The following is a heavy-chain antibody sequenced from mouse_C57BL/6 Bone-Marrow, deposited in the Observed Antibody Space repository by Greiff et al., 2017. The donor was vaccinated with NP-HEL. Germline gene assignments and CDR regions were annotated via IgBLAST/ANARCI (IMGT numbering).Heavy chain of an antibody. CDR2: IYPRSGTT. CDR1: GYTFTSYG. D-gene: IGHD2-4*01. Sequence: QVQLKESGAELARPGASVKLSCKASGYTFTSYGISWVKQRTGQGLEWIGEIYPRSGTTYYNEKFKGKATLTADKSSSTAYMELRSLTSEDSAVYFCAREADDYAAGVAYWGQGTLVTVSA. J-gene: IGHJ3*01. V-gene: IGHV1-81*01. CDR3: AREADDYAAGVAY.